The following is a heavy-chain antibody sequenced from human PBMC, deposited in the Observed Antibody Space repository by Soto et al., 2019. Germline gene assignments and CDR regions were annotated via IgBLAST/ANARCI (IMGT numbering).Heavy chain of an antibody. CDR2: IYYSGST. CDR3: ARDRYNSSWPNWFDP. V-gene: IGHV4-39*02. D-gene: IGHD6-13*01. CDR1: GGSISSSSYY. J-gene: IGHJ5*02. Sequence: SETLSLTCTVSGGSISSSSYYWGWIRQPPGKGLEWIGSIYYSGSTYYNPSLKSRVTISVDTSKNQFSLKLSSVTAADTAVYYCARDRYNSSWPNWFDPWGQGTLVTVSS.